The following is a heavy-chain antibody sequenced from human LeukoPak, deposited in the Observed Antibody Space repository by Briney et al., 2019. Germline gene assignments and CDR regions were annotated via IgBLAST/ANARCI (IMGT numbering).Heavy chain of an antibody. V-gene: IGHV3-23*01. Sequence: GGSLRLSCAASGFTVSGNYMSWVRQAPGKGLEWVSAISGSGGSTYYADSVKGRFTISRDNSKNTLYLQMNSLRAEDTAVYYCAKDHQAGDGITGTTRYFSGFDPWGQGTLVTVSS. CDR3: AKDHQAGDGITGTTRYFSGFDP. CDR2: ISGSGGST. CDR1: GFTVSGNY. J-gene: IGHJ5*02. D-gene: IGHD1-7*01.